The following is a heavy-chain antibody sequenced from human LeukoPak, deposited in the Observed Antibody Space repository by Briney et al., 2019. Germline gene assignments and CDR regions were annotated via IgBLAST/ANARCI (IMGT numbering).Heavy chain of an antibody. D-gene: IGHD1-7*01. CDR1: GVSISGYY. CDR2: INHSGST. Sequence: KPSETLSLTCTVSGVSISGYYWSWIRQPPGKGLEWIGEINHSGSTNYNPSLKSRVTISVDTSKNQFSLKLSSVTAADTAVYYCARTFNWNYRRFDPWGQGTLVTVSS. V-gene: IGHV4-34*01. J-gene: IGHJ5*02. CDR3: ARTFNWNYRRFDP.